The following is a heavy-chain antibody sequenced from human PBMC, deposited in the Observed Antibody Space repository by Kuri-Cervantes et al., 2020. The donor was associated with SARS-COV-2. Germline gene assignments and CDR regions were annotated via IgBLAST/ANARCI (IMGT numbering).Heavy chain of an antibody. CDR3: AKDPNGDYVGAFDF. V-gene: IGHV3-23*01. D-gene: IGHD4-17*01. Sequence: LSLTCAASGFTFSSFPMSWVRQAPGKGLEWVSGISGSGANTYYADSVKGWFTISRDNSKNTLYLQMNSLRAEDTAVYYCAKDPNGDYVGAFDFWGQGTLVTVSS. J-gene: IGHJ3*01. CDR2: ISGSGANT. CDR1: GFTFSSFP.